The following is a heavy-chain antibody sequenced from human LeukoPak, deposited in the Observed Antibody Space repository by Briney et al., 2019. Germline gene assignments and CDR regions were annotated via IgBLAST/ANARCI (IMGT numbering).Heavy chain of an antibody. D-gene: IGHD3-22*01. CDR3: AKDGRGSSSGSPYYFDY. CDR1: GFTFSSYA. V-gene: IGHV3-23*01. CDR2: ISGSGGST. J-gene: IGHJ4*02. Sequence: GGSLRLSCAASGFTFSSYAMSWVRQAPGKGLEWVSAISGSGGSTYYADSVKGQFTISRDNSKNTLYLQMNSLRAEDTAVYYCAKDGRGSSSGSPYYFDYWGQGTLVTVSS.